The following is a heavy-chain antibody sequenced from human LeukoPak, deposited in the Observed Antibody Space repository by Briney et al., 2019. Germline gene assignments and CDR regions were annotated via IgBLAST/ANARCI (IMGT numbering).Heavy chain of an antibody. J-gene: IGHJ2*01. D-gene: IGHD3-22*01. Sequence: SETLCLTCAVSGGSISSSNWWSWVRQPPGKGLEWFGEIYHGGSTNYNPSLKSRVTISVDKSKNQFSLKLSSVTAADTAVYYCAKREAVVNWYFDLWGRGTLVTVSS. CDR3: AKREAVVNWYFDL. CDR2: IYHGGST. CDR1: GGSISSSNW. V-gene: IGHV4-4*02.